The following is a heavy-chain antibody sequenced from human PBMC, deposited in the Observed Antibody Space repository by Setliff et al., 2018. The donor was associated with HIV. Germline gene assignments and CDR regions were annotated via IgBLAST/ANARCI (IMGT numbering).Heavy chain of an antibody. CDR2: IIPIFGTS. Sequence: SVKVSCKASGGTFSSYAISWVRQAPGQGLEWMGGIIPIFGTSNHAQKFQGRVTITADESTSTAYMELSRLRSDDTAVFYCARAPGPPWIQLWLTYFDYWGRGTLVTVSS. V-gene: IGHV1-69*13. J-gene: IGHJ4*02. CDR1: GGTFSSYA. D-gene: IGHD5-18*01. CDR3: ARAPGPPWIQLWLTYFDY.